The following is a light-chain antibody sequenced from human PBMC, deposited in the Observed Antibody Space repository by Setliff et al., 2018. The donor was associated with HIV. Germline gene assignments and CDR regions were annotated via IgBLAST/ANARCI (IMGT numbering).Light chain of an antibody. V-gene: IGLV2-8*01. CDR1: SSDVGGYNY. CDR2: EVS. CDR3: SSYAGSNNV. J-gene: IGLJ1*01. Sequence: QSALTQPASVSGSPGQSITISCTGTSSDVGGYNYVSWYQQHPGKAPKLMIYEVSKRPSGAPDRFSGSKSGNTASLTVSGLQAEDEADYYCSSYAGSNNVFGTGTKVTVL.